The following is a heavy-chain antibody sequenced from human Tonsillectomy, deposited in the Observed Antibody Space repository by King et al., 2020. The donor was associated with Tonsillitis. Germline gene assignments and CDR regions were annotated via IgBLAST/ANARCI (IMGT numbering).Heavy chain of an antibody. D-gene: IGHD3-22*01. J-gene: IGHJ4*02. CDR3: ARSYYDSSGSLDF. CDR2: INPSGGNT. V-gene: IGHV1-46*01. Sequence: QPVQSGAEVKKPGASVKVSCKASGYTFTTYFMHWVRQAPGQGLEWMGIINPSGGNTNYAQNFQGRVTMTRDTSTSTVYMELSSLRSEDTAVYYCARSYYDSSGSLDFWGQGTLVTTSS. CDR1: GYTFTTYF.